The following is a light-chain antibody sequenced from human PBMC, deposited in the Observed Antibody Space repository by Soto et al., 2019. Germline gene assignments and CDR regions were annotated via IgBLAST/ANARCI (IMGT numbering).Light chain of an antibody. CDR1: QSVSSSF. J-gene: IGKJ2*01. V-gene: IGKV3-20*01. Sequence: EIVLTQSPGTLSLSPGERATLSCRASQSVSSSFLAWYQHKPGQAPRLLIYAASSRATGIPDRFSGSGSGTDFTLTISRLEPEDFGVYYCQQYGSSPYTFGQGTKLEIK. CDR2: AAS. CDR3: QQYGSSPYT.